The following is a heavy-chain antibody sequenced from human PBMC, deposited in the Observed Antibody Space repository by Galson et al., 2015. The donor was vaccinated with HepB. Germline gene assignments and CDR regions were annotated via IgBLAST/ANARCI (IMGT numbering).Heavy chain of an antibody. CDR2: ISGYNDNT. CDR1: GYTFMKYG. D-gene: IGHD6-6*01. Sequence: SVKVSCKASGYTFMKYGNSWVRQAPGQGLEWVGWISGYNDNTNYRQKFQGRVTMTTDTSTSTAYMELGSLRSDDTAVYYCARARYGSSPPDFWGQGTLVTVSS. CDR3: ARARYGSSPPDF. J-gene: IGHJ4*02. V-gene: IGHV1-18*01.